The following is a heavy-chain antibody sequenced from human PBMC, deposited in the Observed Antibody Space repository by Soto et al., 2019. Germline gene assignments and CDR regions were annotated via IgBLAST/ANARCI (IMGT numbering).Heavy chain of an antibody. CDR2: IYISGST. V-gene: IGHV4-4*07. CDR3: ARDRNYDDANTYYSWFDP. CDR1: GGSTSGYY. D-gene: IGHD3-22*01. Sequence: PSETLSLTCTVSGGSTSGYYWTWIRQSAGKGLEWIGHIYISGSTNYNPSLKSRVTMSVDPTTNRFSLKLTSVTAADTAMYYCARDRNYDDANTYYSWFDPWGQGTLVTVSS. J-gene: IGHJ5*02.